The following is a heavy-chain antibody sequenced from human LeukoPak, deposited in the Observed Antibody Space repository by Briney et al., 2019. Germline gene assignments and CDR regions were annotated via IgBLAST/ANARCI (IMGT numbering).Heavy chain of an antibody. CDR1: GFIFSSYS. Sequence: GGSLRLSCAASGFIFSSYSMSWVRQAPGKGLEWVSVITGSGGNTYYADSVKGRFTISKDNSKNTVYLQMSSLRVDDTAVYYCARDGNGGNSGVDYWGQGTLVTVSS. CDR3: ARDGNGGNSGVDY. V-gene: IGHV3-23*01. D-gene: IGHD4-23*01. J-gene: IGHJ4*02. CDR2: ITGSGGNT.